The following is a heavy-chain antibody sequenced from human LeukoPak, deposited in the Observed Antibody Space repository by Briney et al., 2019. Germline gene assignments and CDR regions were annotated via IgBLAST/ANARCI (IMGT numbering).Heavy chain of an antibody. Sequence: KPSETLSLTCTVSGGSISTYYWNWLRQPPGKGLEWIGYISYTGSTNYSPSLKSRVTMSVDTSKNQFSLKLSSVTAADTAVYYCAREQWLAFVYWGQGTLVTVSS. J-gene: IGHJ4*02. CDR3: AREQWLAFVY. CDR1: GGSISTYY. CDR2: ISYTGST. V-gene: IGHV4-59*01. D-gene: IGHD6-19*01.